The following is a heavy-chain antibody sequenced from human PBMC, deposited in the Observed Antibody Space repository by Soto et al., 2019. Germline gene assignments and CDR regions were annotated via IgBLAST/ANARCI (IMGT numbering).Heavy chain of an antibody. Sequence: QVQLVESGGGVVQPGRSLRLSCAASGFTFSNYGMHWVRQAPGKGLEWVAVISYDGSNIEYADSVKGRFTISRDNSKNTLYLQMDSLRAEDTAVYYCAKERGEWLVWVLPEGYWGQGTLVTVSS. CDR3: AKERGEWLVWVLPEGY. D-gene: IGHD3-16*01. J-gene: IGHJ4*02. CDR1: GFTFSNYG. CDR2: ISYDGSNI. V-gene: IGHV3-30*18.